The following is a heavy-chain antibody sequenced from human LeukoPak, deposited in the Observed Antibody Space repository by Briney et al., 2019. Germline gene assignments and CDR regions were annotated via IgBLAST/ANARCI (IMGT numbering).Heavy chain of an antibody. V-gene: IGHV3-21*04. Sequence: GGSLRLSCAASGFTFSSYSMNWVRQAPGKGLEWVSSISSSSSYIYYADSVKGRFTISRDNAKNSLYLQMNSLRPEDMALYYCVKDTSGASQYFQYWGHGTVVTVSS. CDR3: VKDTSGASQYFQY. J-gene: IGHJ1*01. CDR2: ISSSSSYI. CDR1: GFTFSSYS. D-gene: IGHD2-15*01.